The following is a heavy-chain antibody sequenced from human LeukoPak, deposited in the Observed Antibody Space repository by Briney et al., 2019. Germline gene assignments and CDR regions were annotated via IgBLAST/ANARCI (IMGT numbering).Heavy chain of an antibody. CDR3: ARVLYSGYDSDY. D-gene: IGHD5-12*01. Sequence: GGSLRLSCTTSGFTFSDYYMNWVRQAPGKGLEWVSSISSSSSYIYYADSVKGRFTISRDNAKNSLYLQMNSLRAEDTAVYYCARVLYSGYDSDYWGQGTLVTVSS. CDR2: ISSSSSYI. V-gene: IGHV3-21*01. CDR1: GFTFSDYY. J-gene: IGHJ4*02.